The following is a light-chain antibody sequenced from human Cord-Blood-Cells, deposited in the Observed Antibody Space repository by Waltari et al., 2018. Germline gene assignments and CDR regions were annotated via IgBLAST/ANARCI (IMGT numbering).Light chain of an antibody. CDR2: CNS. CDR1: SSNIGAGYD. J-gene: IGLJ3*02. V-gene: IGLV1-40*01. CDR3: QSYDSSLSGWV. Sequence: QSVMTQPPSVSGAPGQRVTISCTGSSSNIGAGYDLHWYQQLPGTAPKLPLYCNSNRPAGCPDRFSGSKSGTSASLAITGLQAEDEADYYCQSYDSSLSGWVFGGGTKLTVL.